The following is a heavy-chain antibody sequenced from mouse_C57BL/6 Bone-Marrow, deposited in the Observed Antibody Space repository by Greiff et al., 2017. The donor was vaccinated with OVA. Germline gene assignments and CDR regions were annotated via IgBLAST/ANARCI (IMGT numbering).Heavy chain of an antibody. J-gene: IGHJ2*01. Sequence: EVQLVESGAELVRPGASVKLSCTASGFNIKDDYMHWVKQRPEQGLEWIGWIDPENGDTEYASKFQGKATITADTSSNTAYLQLSSLTSEDTAVYYCTTWGTRGDYWGQGTTLTVSS. CDR2: IDPENGDT. D-gene: IGHD2-14*01. CDR1: GFNIKDDY. V-gene: IGHV14-4*01. CDR3: TTWGTRGDY.